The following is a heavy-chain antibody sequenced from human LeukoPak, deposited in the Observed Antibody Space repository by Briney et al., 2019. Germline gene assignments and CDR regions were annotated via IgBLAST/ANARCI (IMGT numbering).Heavy chain of an antibody. CDR3: AKMFRAVITHYFHY. V-gene: IGHV3-30*14. CDR2: ISYDGSNK. Sequence: GRSLRLSCAASGFTFSSYAMHWVRQAPGKGLEWVAVISYDGSNKYYADSVKGRFTISRDNSKNTLYLQMSSLRAEDTAVYYCAKMFRAVITHYFHYWGQGTLVTVSS. J-gene: IGHJ4*02. CDR1: GFTFSSYA. D-gene: IGHD3-3*01.